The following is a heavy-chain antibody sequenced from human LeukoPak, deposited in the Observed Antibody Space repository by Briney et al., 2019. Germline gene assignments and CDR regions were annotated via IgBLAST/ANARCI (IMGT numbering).Heavy chain of an antibody. Sequence: PVGTPRLSPAASGVTFSGYSMRWVSESPGKRLERVANIKKDGNVKYYVDSVRGRFTVSRDNAKTSLYLQMNSLRAEDTAVYYCARHLSGVTGNTYGRGIDYWGQGTLVTVSS. CDR2: IKKDGNVK. CDR1: GVTFSGYS. D-gene: IGHD5-18*01. V-gene: IGHV3-7*01. J-gene: IGHJ4*02. CDR3: ARHLSGVTGNTYGRGIDY.